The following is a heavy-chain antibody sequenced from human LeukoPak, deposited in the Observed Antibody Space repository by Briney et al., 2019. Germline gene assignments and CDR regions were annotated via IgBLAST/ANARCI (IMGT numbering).Heavy chain of an antibody. CDR3: ARDRYSSVGLGYGMDV. CDR1: GYTFTGYY. D-gene: IGHD6-25*01. V-gene: IGHV1-2*04. Sequence: ASVTVSCMASGYTFTGYYMHWVRQAPGQGLEWMGWINPNSGGTNYAQKFQGWVTMTRDTSISTAYMELSRLRSDDTAVYYCARDRYSSVGLGYGMDVWGQGTTVTVSS. J-gene: IGHJ6*02. CDR2: INPNSGGT.